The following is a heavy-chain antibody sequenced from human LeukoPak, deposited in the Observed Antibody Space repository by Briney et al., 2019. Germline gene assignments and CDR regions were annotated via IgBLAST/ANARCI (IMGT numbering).Heavy chain of an antibody. J-gene: IGHJ5*02. V-gene: IGHV3-23*01. CDR3: ARLFRLWFGELWFDP. D-gene: IGHD3-10*01. CDR1: GFTFSSYA. CDR2: VSGSGAHT. Sequence: PGGSLRLSCAASGFTFSSYAMTWVRQAPGKGLQWVSAVSGSGAHTYYADSVKGRFTISRDNAKNSLYLQMNSLRAEDTAVYYCARLFRLWFGELWFDPWGQGTLVTVSS.